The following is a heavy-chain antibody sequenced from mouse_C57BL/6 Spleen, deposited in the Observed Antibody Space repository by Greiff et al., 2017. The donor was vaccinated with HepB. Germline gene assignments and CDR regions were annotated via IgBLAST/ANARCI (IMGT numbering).Heavy chain of an antibody. Sequence: EVKLVESGPGLVKPSQSLSLTCSVTGYSITSGYYWNWIRQFPGNKLEWMGYISYDGSNNYNPSLKNRISITRDTSKNQFFLKLNSVTTEDTATYYCAREGDGYLYYYAMDYWGQGTSVTVSS. CDR3: AREGDGYLYYYAMDY. J-gene: IGHJ4*01. D-gene: IGHD2-3*01. CDR2: ISYDGSN. V-gene: IGHV3-6*01. CDR1: GYSITSGYY.